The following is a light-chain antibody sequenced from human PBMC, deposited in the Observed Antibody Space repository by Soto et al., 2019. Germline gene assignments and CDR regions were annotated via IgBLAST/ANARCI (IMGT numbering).Light chain of an antibody. V-gene: IGLV3-1*01. CDR3: QTWVSSAVYV. CDR2: QAN. J-gene: IGLJ1*01. CDR1: KLGDKY. Sequence: SYDLTQPPSVSVSPVQTASVTGSGDKLGDKYVSWYRQKPDQSPVLVIYQANKRPSGIPERFSGSNSGNTATLTINGTQAMGEADYICQTWVSSAVYVFGNGTMLTVL.